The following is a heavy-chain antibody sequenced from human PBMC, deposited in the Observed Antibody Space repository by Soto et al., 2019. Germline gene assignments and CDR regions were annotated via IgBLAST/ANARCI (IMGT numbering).Heavy chain of an antibody. CDR2: VFYTGGT. D-gene: IGHD4-17*01. CDR1: GGSMSNNY. Sequence: QVHLQESGPGLVKPSETLSLFCNVSGGSMSNNYWSWIRQAPGKGVERIGYVFYTGGTNYNPSIKSRVSISVDTSKKHFSLRLNSVTAADTAVYYCARSLTVTRFDQWGQGTRVTVS. J-gene: IGHJ4*02. V-gene: IGHV4-59*01. CDR3: ARSLTVTRFDQ.